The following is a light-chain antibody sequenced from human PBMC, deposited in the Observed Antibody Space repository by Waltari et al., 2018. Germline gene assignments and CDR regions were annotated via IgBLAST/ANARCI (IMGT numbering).Light chain of an antibody. Sequence: SSELTQDPAVSVALGQTVRITCQGDTLRNYFATWYQQKPRQAPVLFIYGGNNRPSGIPDRCSGSSSGNTASLTITVAQAEDEADYYCTSRDSSHNRVVFGGGTKLTVL. J-gene: IGLJ2*01. CDR2: GGN. V-gene: IGLV3-19*01. CDR3: TSRDSSHNRVV. CDR1: TLRNYF.